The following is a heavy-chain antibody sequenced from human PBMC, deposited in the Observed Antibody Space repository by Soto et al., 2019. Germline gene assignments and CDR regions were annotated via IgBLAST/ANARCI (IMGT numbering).Heavy chain of an antibody. CDR1: GYTFTNYA. J-gene: IGHJ4*02. Sequence: ASVKVSCKASGYTFTNYAMHWVRQAPGQRLEWMGWINGGNGNTKYSQKFRDRVTITRDTSASTAYKELSSLTSEDAVVYYWARHGAVTGNINIDCWGQGTLVTVSS. V-gene: IGHV1-3*01. D-gene: IGHD2-8*02. CDR2: INGGNGNT. CDR3: ARHGAVTGNINIDC.